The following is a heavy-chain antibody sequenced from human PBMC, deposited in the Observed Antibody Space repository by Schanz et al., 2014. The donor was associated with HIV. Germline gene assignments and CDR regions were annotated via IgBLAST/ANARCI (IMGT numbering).Heavy chain of an antibody. CDR2: MYYSGST. D-gene: IGHD2-15*01. CDR1: GGSISSGGHY. V-gene: IGHV4-30-4*01. Sequence: QVQLQQWGAGLLKPSQTLSLTCTVAGGSISSGGHYWSWIRQHPAKGLEWIGYMYYSGSTYYNPSLQSRVTISVDTSKNQFSLKLNSVTAADTALYYCARAPAVGVFDFWGQGTLVTVSS. J-gene: IGHJ4*02. CDR3: ARAPAVGVFDF.